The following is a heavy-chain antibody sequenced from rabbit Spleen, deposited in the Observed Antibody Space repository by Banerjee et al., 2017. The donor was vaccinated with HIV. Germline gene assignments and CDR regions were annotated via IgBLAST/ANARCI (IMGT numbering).Heavy chain of an antibody. CDR1: GIDFTNYY. CDR3: VRGASTSGYYNL. V-gene: IGHV1S7*01. D-gene: IGHD1-1*01. CDR2: IYAAKGST. Sequence: QLTETGGGLVQPGGSLTLSCKASGIDFTNYYISWVRQAPGKGLEWIGIIYAAKGSTDYASWVNGRFTISSDNAQNTLYLQLNSLTAADTATYFCVRGASTSGYYNLWGQGTLVTVS. J-gene: IGHJ4*01.